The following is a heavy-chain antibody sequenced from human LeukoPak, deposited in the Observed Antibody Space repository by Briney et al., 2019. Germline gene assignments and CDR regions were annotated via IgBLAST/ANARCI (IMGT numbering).Heavy chain of an antibody. CDR3: ARGSNYYYDSSALYY. CDR2: IWYDGSNK. V-gene: IGHV3-33*01. D-gene: IGHD3-22*01. CDR1: GFTFSSYG. Sequence: GRSLRLSCAASGFTFSSYGMHWVRQAPGKGLEWVAVIWYDGSNKYYADSVKGRFTISRDNSKNTLYLQMNSLRAEDTAVYYCARGSNYYYDSSALYYWGQGTLVTVSS. J-gene: IGHJ4*02.